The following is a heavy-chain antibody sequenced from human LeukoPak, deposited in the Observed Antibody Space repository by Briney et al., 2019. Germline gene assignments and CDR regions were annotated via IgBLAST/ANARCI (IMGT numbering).Heavy chain of an antibody. CDR2: FDPEDGVT. CDR3: ATDQKYTGEFDY. V-gene: IGHV1-24*01. D-gene: IGHD5-18*01. CDR1: GYTLTELS. J-gene: IGHJ4*02. Sequence: ASVEVSCKVSGYTLTELSMHWVRQAPGKGLEWMGGFDPEDGVTIYAQKFQGRVTMTEDTSTDTAYMELSSLRSEDTAVYYCATDQKYTGEFDYWGQGTLVTVSS.